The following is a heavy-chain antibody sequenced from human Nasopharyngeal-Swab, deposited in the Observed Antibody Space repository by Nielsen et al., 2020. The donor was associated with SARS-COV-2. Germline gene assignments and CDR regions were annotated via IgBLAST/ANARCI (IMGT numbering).Heavy chain of an antibody. V-gene: IGHV1-46*01. CDR2: INPTDGST. Sequence: WVGQAPGQGLEWMGIINPTDGSTSYAQKFGGRVTMTRVTSTSTVYMELNSLRSEDTAVYYCARVLPFRITGTSGMDVWGQGTTVTVSS. D-gene: IGHD1-7*01. J-gene: IGHJ6*02. CDR3: ARVLPFRITGTSGMDV.